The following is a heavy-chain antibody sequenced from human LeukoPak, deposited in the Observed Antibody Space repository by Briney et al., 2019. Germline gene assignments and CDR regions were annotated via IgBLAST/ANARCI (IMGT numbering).Heavy chain of an antibody. CDR1: GGSISSYY. J-gene: IGHJ4*02. CDR2: IYYSGST. D-gene: IGHD5-24*01. V-gene: IGHV4-59*01. Sequence: PSETLSLTCTVSGGSISSYYWSWIRQPPGKGLEWIGYIYYSGSTNYNPSLKSRVTISVDTSKNQFSLKLSSVTAADTAVYYCARGTGFEIATIRGYYFDYWGQGTLVTVSS. CDR3: ARGTGFEIATIRGYYFDY.